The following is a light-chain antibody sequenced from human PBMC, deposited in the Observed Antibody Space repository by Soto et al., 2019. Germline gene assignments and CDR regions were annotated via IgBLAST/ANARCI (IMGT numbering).Light chain of an antibody. Sequence: EIVLTQSPATLSLSPGERATLSCRASQSVSSYLAWYQQKPGQAPRLLIYDASNRATGIPARFSGSGSGTDFTLPISSLEPEDFAVYYCQQRSNWSPFGPGTKVDIK. J-gene: IGKJ3*01. CDR1: QSVSSY. CDR2: DAS. CDR3: QQRSNWSP. V-gene: IGKV3-11*01.